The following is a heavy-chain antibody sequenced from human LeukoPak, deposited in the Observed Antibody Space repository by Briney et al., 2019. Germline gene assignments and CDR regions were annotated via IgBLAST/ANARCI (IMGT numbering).Heavy chain of an antibody. D-gene: IGHD2-15*01. CDR3: ARERPYCSGGSCYEDNWFDP. Sequence: SETLSLTCTVSGGSISSYYWSWIRQPPGKGLEWIGYIYYSGSTNYNPSLKSRVTISVDTSKNQFSLKLSSVAAADTAVYYCARERPYCSGGSCYEDNWFDPWGQGTLVTVSS. J-gene: IGHJ5*02. CDR2: IYYSGST. CDR1: GGSISSYY. V-gene: IGHV4-59*01.